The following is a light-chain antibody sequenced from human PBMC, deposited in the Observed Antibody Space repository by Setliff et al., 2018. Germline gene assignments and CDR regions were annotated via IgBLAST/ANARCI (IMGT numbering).Light chain of an antibody. CDR1: SRDVGSYDF. CDR2: DVT. J-gene: IGLJ2*01. CDR3: CSYAGSSTII. Sequence: QSALTQPASVSGSPGQSITISCIGSSRDVGSYDFVSWYQQHPGKAPKLIIYDVTGRPSGVSDRFSGSKPGNTASLTISGLQPEDEADYYCCSYAGSSTIIFGGGTK. V-gene: IGLV2-23*02.